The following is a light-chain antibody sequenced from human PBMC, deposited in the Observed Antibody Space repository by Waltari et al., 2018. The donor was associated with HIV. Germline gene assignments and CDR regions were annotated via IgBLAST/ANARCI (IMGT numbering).Light chain of an antibody. CDR3: QQYNSYPYT. Sequence: IQMTQSPSTLSASVGDRVTITCRASQSLSSWLAWYQQKTGKAPKLLIYKASSLESGVPSRFSGSESGTEFTLTISSLQPDDFATYYCQQYNSYPYTFGQGTKLEIK. J-gene: IGKJ2*01. CDR2: KAS. V-gene: IGKV1-5*03. CDR1: QSLSSW.